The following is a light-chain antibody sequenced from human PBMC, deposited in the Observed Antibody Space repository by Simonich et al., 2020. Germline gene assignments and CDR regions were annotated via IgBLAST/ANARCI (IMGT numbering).Light chain of an antibody. CDR2: DGR. CDR3: SSYTSGSAWV. CDR1: RSAVGGYNY. V-gene: IGLV2-14*01. Sequence: QSALTQPASVSGSPGQSITISCPGTRSAVGGYNYVSWYPQHPGKAPKLVIYDGRERPAGVSNRCSGSKSGNTASLTISGLQAEDEADYYCSSYTSGSAWVFGGGTKLTVL. J-gene: IGLJ3*02.